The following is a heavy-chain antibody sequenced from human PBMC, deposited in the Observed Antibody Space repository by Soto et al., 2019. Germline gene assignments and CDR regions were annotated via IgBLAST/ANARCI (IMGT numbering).Heavy chain of an antibody. D-gene: IGHD6-19*01. CDR2: ISAYNGNT. Sequence: ASVKVSCKASGYTFTSYGISWVRQAPGQGLEWMGWISAYNGNTNYAQKLQGGVTMTTDTSTSTAYMELRSLRSDDTAVYYCARVIAVAGRVWYFDLWGRGTLVTVSS. J-gene: IGHJ2*01. V-gene: IGHV1-18*01. CDR1: GYTFTSYG. CDR3: ARVIAVAGRVWYFDL.